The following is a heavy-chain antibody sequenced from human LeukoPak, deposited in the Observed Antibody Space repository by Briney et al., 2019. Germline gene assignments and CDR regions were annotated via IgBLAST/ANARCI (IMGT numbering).Heavy chain of an antibody. V-gene: IGHV3-23*01. J-gene: IGHJ6*03. CDR3: AKGRGRGAARLGGADNYYYYYMDV. Sequence: PGGSLRLSCAASGFTFSSYAMSWVRQAPGKGLEWVSAISGSGGSTYYADSVQGRFTISRDNSKDTLYLQMNSLRAEDTAVYYCAKGRGRGAARLGGADNYYYYYMDVWDKGTAVTVSS. CDR1: GFTFSSYA. CDR2: ISGSGGST. D-gene: IGHD6-6*01.